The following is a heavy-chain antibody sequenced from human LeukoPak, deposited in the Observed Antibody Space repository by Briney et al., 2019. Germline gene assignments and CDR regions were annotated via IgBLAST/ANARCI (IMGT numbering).Heavy chain of an antibody. V-gene: IGHV1-18*04. Sequence: GASVKVSCKASGYTFTSYGISWVRQAPGQGLEWMGWISAYNGNTNYAQKLQGRVTMTTDTSTSTAYMELRSLRSDDTAVYYCARDRGGYCSSTSCYQDNTFVYWGQGTLVTVSS. CDR2: ISAYNGNT. J-gene: IGHJ4*02. CDR3: ARDRGGYCSSTSCYQDNTFVY. D-gene: IGHD2-2*01. CDR1: GYTFTSYG.